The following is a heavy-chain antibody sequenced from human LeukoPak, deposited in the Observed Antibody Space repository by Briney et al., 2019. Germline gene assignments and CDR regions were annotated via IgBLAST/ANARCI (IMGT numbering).Heavy chain of an antibody. CDR1: GITFSTYS. V-gene: IGHV3-23*01. CDR2: ISGSGDST. J-gene: IGHJ4*02. Sequence: GGSLRLSCAASGITFSTYSMNWVRQAPGKGLEWVSSISGSGDSTFYADSVKGRFTISRDISKNTLYLQMNSLRAEDTAVYYCAKEPTYSSTWYGIDYWGQGTLVTVSS. CDR3: AKEPTYSSTWYGIDY. D-gene: IGHD6-13*01.